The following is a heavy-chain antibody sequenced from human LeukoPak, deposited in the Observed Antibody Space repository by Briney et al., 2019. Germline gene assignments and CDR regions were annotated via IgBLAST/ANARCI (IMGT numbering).Heavy chain of an antibody. J-gene: IGHJ4*02. D-gene: IGHD1-26*01. CDR3: ARDREWELPEYYFDY. CDR2: INAGNGNT. CDR1: GYTFTGYY. Sequence: GASVKVSCKASGYTFTGYYMRWVRQAPGQRLEWMGWINAGNGNTKYSQKFQGRVTITRDTSASTAYMELSSLRSEDTAVYYCARDREWELPEYYFDYWGQGTLVTVSS. V-gene: IGHV1-3*01.